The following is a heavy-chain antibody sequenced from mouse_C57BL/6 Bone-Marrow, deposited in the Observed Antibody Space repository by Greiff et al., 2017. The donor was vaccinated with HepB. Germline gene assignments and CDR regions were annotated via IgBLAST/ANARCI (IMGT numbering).Heavy chain of an antibody. Sequence: EVQLQESGPVLVKPGASVKMSCKASGYTFTDYYMNWVKQSHGKSLEWIGVINPYNGGTSYNQKFKGKATLTVDKSSSTAYMELNSLTSEDSAVYYCARSYDGSSTWFAYWGQGTLVTVSA. D-gene: IGHD2-3*01. J-gene: IGHJ3*01. CDR2: INPYNGGT. CDR1: GYTFTDYY. CDR3: ARSYDGSSTWFAY. V-gene: IGHV1-19*01.